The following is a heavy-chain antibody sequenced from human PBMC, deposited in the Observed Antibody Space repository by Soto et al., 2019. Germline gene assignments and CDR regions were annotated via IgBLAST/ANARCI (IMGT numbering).Heavy chain of an antibody. CDR1: GGSISSSSYY. CDR2: IYYSGST. Sequence: KASETLSLTCTVSGGSISSSSYYWGWIRQPPGKGLEWIGSIYYSGSTYYNPSLKSRVTISVDTSKNQFSLKLSSVTAADTAVYYCARRSNYYGSGSYYYYYYYGMDVWGQGTTVTVSS. V-gene: IGHV4-39*01. J-gene: IGHJ6*02. D-gene: IGHD3-10*01. CDR3: ARRSNYYGSGSYYYYYYYGMDV.